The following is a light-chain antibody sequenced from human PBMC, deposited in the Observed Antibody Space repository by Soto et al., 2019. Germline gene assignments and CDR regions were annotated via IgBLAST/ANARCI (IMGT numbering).Light chain of an antibody. J-gene: IGKJ1*01. CDR2: DAS. CDR3: QQYETFSGT. Sequence: QMTQSPSSLSASVGEKIIITCRASRDVGSDVSWYQQKPGQAPKLLIYDASALPRGVPSRFSGSGSGTKFTLTIASLQPDDFATYYCQQYETFSGTFGPGTKVDIK. V-gene: IGKV1-17*01. CDR1: RDVGSD.